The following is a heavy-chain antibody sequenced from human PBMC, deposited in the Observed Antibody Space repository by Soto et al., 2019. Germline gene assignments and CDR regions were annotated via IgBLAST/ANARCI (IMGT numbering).Heavy chain of an antibody. V-gene: IGHV3-23*01. J-gene: IGHJ4*02. Sequence: EVQLLESGGGLAQPGGSLRLSCAASGFAFSSYVMTWVRQAPGKGLEWVSAIGDRGSSTNYADSVKGRFTISRDNSKNTLYLQMNSLRAGDTALYYCARDWSCDYWGQGTLVTVSS. CDR1: GFAFSSYV. CDR2: IGDRGSST. CDR3: ARDWSCDY.